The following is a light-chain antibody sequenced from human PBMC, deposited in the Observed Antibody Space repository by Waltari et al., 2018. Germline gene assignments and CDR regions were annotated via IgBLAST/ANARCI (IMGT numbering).Light chain of an antibody. J-gene: IGKJ1*01. Sequence: EIVLTQSPGTLSLSPGERATLSCRASQSFSSCYLAWYQQKPGQAPRLLICGASSRATGIPDRCSGSGSGTDFTLTISRLEPEDFAVYYCQQYGSSRTFGQGTKVEIK. CDR1: QSFSSCY. V-gene: IGKV3-20*01. CDR3: QQYGSSRT. CDR2: GAS.